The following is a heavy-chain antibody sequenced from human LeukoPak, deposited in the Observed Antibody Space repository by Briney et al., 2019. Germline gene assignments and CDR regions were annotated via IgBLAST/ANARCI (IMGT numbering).Heavy chain of an antibody. J-gene: IGHJ4*02. CDR3: ARVKADGDYFDY. V-gene: IGHV3-30*03. CDR2: ISYDGSNK. D-gene: IGHD4-17*01. CDR1: GFTFSSYG. Sequence: GSLRLSCAASGFTFSSYGMHWVRQAPGKGLEWVAVISYDGSNKYYADSVKGRFTISRDNSKNTLYLQMNSLRAEDTAVYYCARVKADGDYFDYWGQGTLVTVSS.